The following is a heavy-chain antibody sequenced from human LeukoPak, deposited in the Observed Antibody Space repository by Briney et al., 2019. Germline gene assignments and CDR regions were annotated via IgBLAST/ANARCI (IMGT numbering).Heavy chain of an antibody. CDR1: GYTFTGYY. J-gene: IGHJ4*02. Sequence: ASVKVSCKASGYTFTGYYMHWVRQAPGQGLEWMGWINPNSGGTNYAQKFQGRVTMTRDTSISTACMELSRLRSDDTAVYYCARPTTVTGGAQDYWGQGTLVTVSS. D-gene: IGHD4-11*01. V-gene: IGHV1-2*02. CDR3: ARPTTVTGGAQDY. CDR2: INPNSGGT.